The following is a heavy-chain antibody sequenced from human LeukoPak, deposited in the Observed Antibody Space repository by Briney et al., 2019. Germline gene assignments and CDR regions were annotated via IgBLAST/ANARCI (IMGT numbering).Heavy chain of an antibody. CDR3: ARKSRTRIAAAGVWFDP. D-gene: IGHD6-13*01. Sequence: ASVKVSCKASGYTFTSYYMHWVRQATGQGLEWMGWMNPNSGNTGYAQKFQGRVTITRNTSISTAYMELSSLRSEDTAVYYCARKSRTRIAAAGVWFDPWGQGTLVTVSS. V-gene: IGHV1-8*03. J-gene: IGHJ5*02. CDR2: MNPNSGNT. CDR1: GYTFTSYY.